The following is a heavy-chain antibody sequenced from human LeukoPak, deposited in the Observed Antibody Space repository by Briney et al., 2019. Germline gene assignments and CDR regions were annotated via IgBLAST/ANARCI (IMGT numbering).Heavy chain of an antibody. CDR1: GDSISGYH. J-gene: IGHJ4*02. V-gene: IGHV4-59*12. CDR3: TRATGGGIFDH. D-gene: IGHD3-16*01. CDR2: VHYSGAT. Sequence: SETLSLTCIVSGDSISGYHWSWIRQPPEKGLEWIGYVHYSGATSYNPSLRSRVTISVDTSNNQFSLKMTSVTAADTAVYYCTRATGGGIFDHWGQGTLVTVS.